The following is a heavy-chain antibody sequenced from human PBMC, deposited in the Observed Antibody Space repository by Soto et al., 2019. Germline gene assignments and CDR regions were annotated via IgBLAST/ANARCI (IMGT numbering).Heavy chain of an antibody. D-gene: IGHD3-22*01. CDR1: GGSFTGHY. CDR2: INHSGST. Sequence: KTSETLSLTCAVYGGSFTGHYWNWIRQPPGKGLEWIGEINHSGSTNYNPSLKSRVSISVDTSKNQFSLRLSSVTAADTALYYCARGISLIVVGQRDAPDKYYLDSWGQGTLVTVSS. V-gene: IGHV4-34*01. J-gene: IGHJ4*02. CDR3: ARGISLIVVGQRDAPDKYYLDS.